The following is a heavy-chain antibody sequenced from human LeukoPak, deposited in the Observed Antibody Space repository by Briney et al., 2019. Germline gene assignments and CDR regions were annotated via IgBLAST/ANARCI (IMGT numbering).Heavy chain of an antibody. Sequence: PGGSLRPSCAASGFTFSSYGMHWVRQAPGKGLEWVAFIRYDGTNKYYADSVKGRFTISRDNSKNTLYLQMNSLRAGDTAVYYCAKDRESNIVLVPAAVDYWGQGTLVTVSS. V-gene: IGHV3-30*02. J-gene: IGHJ4*02. CDR3: AKDRESNIVLVPAAVDY. CDR2: IRYDGTNK. CDR1: GFTFSSYG. D-gene: IGHD2-2*01.